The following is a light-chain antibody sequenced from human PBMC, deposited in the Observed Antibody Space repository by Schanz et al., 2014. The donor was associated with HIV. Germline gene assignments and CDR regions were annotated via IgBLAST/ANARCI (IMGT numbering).Light chain of an antibody. J-gene: IGLJ1*01. Sequence: QSALTQPPSASGSPGQSVTISCTGTSSDVGGYNFVSWYQQHPGKAPKLMIYDVSKRPSGVPDRFSGSKSGNTASLTVSGLQAEDEAEYYCSAYAGSNIFVFGTGTKLTVL. CDR1: SSDVGGYNF. CDR3: SAYAGSNIFV. V-gene: IGLV2-8*01. CDR2: DVS.